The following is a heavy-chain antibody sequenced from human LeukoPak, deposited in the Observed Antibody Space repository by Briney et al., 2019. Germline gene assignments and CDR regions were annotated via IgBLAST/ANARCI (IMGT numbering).Heavy chain of an antibody. CDR2: IYYSGST. CDR3: ARAPVVIGPYYFDY. CDR1: GGSISSYY. Sequence: SETLSLTCTVSGGSISSYYWSWIRQPPGKGLEWIGYIYYSGSTNYNPSLKSRVTISVDTSKNQFSLKLSSVTAADTAVYYCARAPVVIGPYYFDYWGQGTLVTVSS. D-gene: IGHD3-22*01. V-gene: IGHV4-59*08. J-gene: IGHJ4*02.